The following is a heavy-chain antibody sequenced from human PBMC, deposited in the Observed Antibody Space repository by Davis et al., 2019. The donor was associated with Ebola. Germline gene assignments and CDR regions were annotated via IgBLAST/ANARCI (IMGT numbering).Heavy chain of an antibody. CDR2: INRSGSS. D-gene: IGHD3-9*01. CDR1: GGSFNTYY. CDR3: ASLLRYFDWLLPPMYYFDY. V-gene: IGHV4-34*01. Sequence: SETLSLTCAVYGGSFNTYYWNWIRQPPGKGLEWIGEINRSGSSKYNPSLKSRVTMSVDTSKNQVSLRLSSVTAADTAVYYCASLLRYFDWLLPPMYYFDYWGQGTLVTVSS. J-gene: IGHJ4*02.